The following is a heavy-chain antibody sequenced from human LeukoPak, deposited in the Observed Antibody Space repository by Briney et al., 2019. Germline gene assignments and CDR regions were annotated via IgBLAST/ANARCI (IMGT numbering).Heavy chain of an antibody. CDR1: GFTFSNYG. J-gene: IGHJ4*02. Sequence: GGSLRLSCAASGFTFSNYGMHWVRQAPGKGLEWVAVIWYDGSNKYYADSVKGRFTISRDNSKNTLYLQMNSLRAEDTAVYYCARVAYCGGDCYYFDYWGQGTLVTVSS. V-gene: IGHV3-33*01. D-gene: IGHD2-21*02. CDR2: IWYDGSNK. CDR3: ARVAYCGGDCYYFDY.